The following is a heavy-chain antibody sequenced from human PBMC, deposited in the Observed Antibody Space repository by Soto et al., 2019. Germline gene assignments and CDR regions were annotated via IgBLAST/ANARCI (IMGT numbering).Heavy chain of an antibody. CDR1: GFTFSSYT. D-gene: IGHD2-21*02. CDR3: TTWLTAHFDY. J-gene: IGHJ4*02. Sequence: GSLRLSCAASGFTFSSYTLNWVRRAPGKGLEWVATSSDRRTGNTHYSDSVRGRFTLSRDYSRNILFLQMDSLRADDTALYYCTTWLTAHFDYWGRGTQVTVSS. CDR2: SSDRRTGNT. V-gene: IGHV3-23*01.